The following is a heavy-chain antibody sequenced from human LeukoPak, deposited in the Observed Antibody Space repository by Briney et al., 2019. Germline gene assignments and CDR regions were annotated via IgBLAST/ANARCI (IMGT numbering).Heavy chain of an antibody. V-gene: IGHV1-18*01. CDR1: GYTFTSYG. CDR3: ARGQVDILTGYYIPPFDY. D-gene: IGHD3-9*01. J-gene: IGHJ4*02. CDR2: ISAYNGNT. Sequence: PAASVKVSCKASGYTFTSYGISWVRQAPGQGLEWVGWISAYNGNTNYAQKLQGRVTMTTDTSTSTAYMELRSLRSDDTAVYYCARGQVDILTGYYIPPFDYWGQGTLVTVSS.